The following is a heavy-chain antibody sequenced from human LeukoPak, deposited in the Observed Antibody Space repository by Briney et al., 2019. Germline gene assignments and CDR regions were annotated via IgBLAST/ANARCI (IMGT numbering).Heavy chain of an antibody. CDR3: ARSSDCSSTSCYFDY. V-gene: IGHV5-51*01. CDR1: GYSFTSYW. J-gene: IGHJ4*02. Sequence: GESLKISCKGSGYSFTSYWIGWVRQMPAKGLEWRGIIYPGDSDTRYSPSFQDQVAISADKSISTAYLQWSSLKASDTAMYYCARSSDCSSTSCYFDYWGQGTLVTVSS. CDR2: IYPGDSDT. D-gene: IGHD2-2*01.